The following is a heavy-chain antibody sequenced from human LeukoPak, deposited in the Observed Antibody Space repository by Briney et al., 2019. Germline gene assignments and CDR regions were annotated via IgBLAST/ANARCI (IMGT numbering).Heavy chain of an antibody. D-gene: IGHD2-2*02. V-gene: IGHV3-23*01. J-gene: IGHJ4*02. CDR2: ISSSGGSK. CDR3: AKDPFIVVVPAAIDYFDY. CDR1: GFIFSSYA. Sequence: GGSLRLSCAACGFIFSSYAMSGLRHAREEGLEGGSAISSSGGSKYYGDSVKRRFTISRDNSKNTLYQQMNSLRAEDTAVYYCAKDPFIVVVPAAIDYFDYWGQGTLVTVSS.